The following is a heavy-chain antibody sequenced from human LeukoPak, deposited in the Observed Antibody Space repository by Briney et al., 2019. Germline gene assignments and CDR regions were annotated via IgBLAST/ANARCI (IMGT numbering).Heavy chain of an antibody. CDR2: ISVSGGST. CDR3: ARNYYDSSGYYAHFDY. CDR1: GFTFSSYA. J-gene: IGHJ4*02. V-gene: IGHV3-23*01. D-gene: IGHD3-22*01. Sequence: PGGSLRLSCAASGFTFSSYAMSWVRQAPGKGLEWVSAISVSGGSTYYADSVKGRFTISRDNSKNTLYLQMNSLRAEDTAVYYCARNYYDSSGYYAHFDYWGQGTLVTVSS.